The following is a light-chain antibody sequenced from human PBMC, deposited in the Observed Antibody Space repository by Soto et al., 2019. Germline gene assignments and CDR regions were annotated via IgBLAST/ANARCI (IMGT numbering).Light chain of an antibody. J-gene: IGKJ1*01. CDR2: WAS. CDR1: QSVLFSPNNKNY. CDR3: QQYHSAPQT. V-gene: IGKV4-1*01. Sequence: DIVMTQSPDSLAVSLGERATINCKSSQSVLFSPNNKNYLAWYQQKPGQPPKLLIYWASTRESGVPDRFSGSGSGTDFPLTIISLQDEDVSFYYCQQYHSAPQTFGQGTKVEIK.